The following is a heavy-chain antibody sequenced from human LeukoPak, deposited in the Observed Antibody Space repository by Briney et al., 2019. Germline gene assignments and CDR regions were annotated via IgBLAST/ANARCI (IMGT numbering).Heavy chain of an antibody. Sequence: GGSLRLSCAASGFTFSDYYMSWIRQAPGKGLEWVSYISSSGSTIYYADSVKGRFTISRDNAKKSLYLQMNSLRAEDTAIYYCARDILSYYYDSPPGYWGQGTLVTVSS. CDR2: ISSSGSTI. J-gene: IGHJ4*02. CDR1: GFTFSDYY. CDR3: ARDILSYYYDSPPGY. D-gene: IGHD3-22*01. V-gene: IGHV3-11*01.